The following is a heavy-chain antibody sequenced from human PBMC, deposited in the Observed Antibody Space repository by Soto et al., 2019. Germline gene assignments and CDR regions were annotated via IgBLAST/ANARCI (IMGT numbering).Heavy chain of an antibody. V-gene: IGHV3-15*07. J-gene: IGHJ5*02. CDR1: GFPFIDAW. Sequence: EVQLVESEGGLVKPGGSLRLSCAVSGFPFIDAWMNWVRQPPGKGLEWVARIKSKAGGETRDYGAPVKGRFTISRDDSKNLLYLEMNTVEVDDTAVYFCVSHLTCRSSDHWGPGTLVTVSS. CDR2: IKSKAGGETR. D-gene: IGHD6-13*01. CDR3: VSHLTCRSSDH.